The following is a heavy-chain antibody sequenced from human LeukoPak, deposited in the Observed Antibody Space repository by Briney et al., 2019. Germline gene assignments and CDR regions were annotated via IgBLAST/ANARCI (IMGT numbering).Heavy chain of an antibody. Sequence: SETLSLTCAVSGGSISSGGYSWSWIRQPPGKGLEWIGYIYHSGSTYYNPSLKSRVTISVDTSKNQFSLKLSSVTAADTAVYYCARLLTPFLRQGLWLAAAGTFDYWGQGTLVTVSS. J-gene: IGHJ4*02. CDR2: IYHSGST. CDR1: GGSISSGGYS. V-gene: IGHV4-30-2*05. D-gene: IGHD6-13*01. CDR3: ARLLTPFLRQGLWLAAAGTFDY.